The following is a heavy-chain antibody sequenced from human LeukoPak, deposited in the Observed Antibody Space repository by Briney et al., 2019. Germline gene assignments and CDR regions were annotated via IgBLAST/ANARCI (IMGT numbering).Heavy chain of an antibody. Sequence: PGGSLRLSCAASGFTFSSYSMNSVRQAPGKGLEWVSSISSSSSYIYYADSVKGRFTISRDNAKNSLYLQMNSLRAEDTAVYYCARTGAAAATVDYWGQGTLVTVSS. J-gene: IGHJ4*02. D-gene: IGHD2-15*01. CDR3: ARTGAAAATVDY. CDR2: ISSSSSYI. V-gene: IGHV3-21*01. CDR1: GFTFSSYS.